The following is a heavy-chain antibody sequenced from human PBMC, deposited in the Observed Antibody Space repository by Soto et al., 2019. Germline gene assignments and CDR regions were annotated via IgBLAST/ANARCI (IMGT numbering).Heavy chain of an antibody. Sequence: PGGSLRLACAASGFTFSSYAMSWVRQAPGKGLEWVSAISGSGGSTYYADSVKGRFTISRDNSKNTLYLQMNSLRAEDTAVYYCAKAPYSSGWYNLDIWGQGTMVTVSS. V-gene: IGHV3-23*01. J-gene: IGHJ3*02. CDR3: AKAPYSSGWYNLDI. CDR1: GFTFSSYA. D-gene: IGHD6-19*01. CDR2: ISGSGGST.